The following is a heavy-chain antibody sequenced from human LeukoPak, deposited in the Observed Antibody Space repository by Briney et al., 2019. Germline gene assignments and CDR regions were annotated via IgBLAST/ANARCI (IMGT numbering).Heavy chain of an antibody. J-gene: IGHJ4*02. CDR3: AKDREGYSYGVDY. CDR1: GFTFSSYA. V-gene: IGHV3-23*01. D-gene: IGHD5-18*01. CDR2: ISSSGGST. Sequence: PGGSLRLSCAASGFTFSSYAMSWVRQAPGKGLEWVSAISSSGGSTYYADSVKGRFAISRDNSKNTLYLQMNSLRAEDTAVYYCAKDREGYSYGVDYWGQGTLVTVSS.